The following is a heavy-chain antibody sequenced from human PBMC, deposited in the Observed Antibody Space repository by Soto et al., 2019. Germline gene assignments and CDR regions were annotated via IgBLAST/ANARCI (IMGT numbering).Heavy chain of an antibody. CDR3: AREGCSGGSCYFNDP. J-gene: IGHJ5*02. Sequence: SETLSLTCTVSGGSISSYYWSWIRQPPGKGLEWIGYIYYSGSTNYNPSLKSRVTISVDTSKNQFSLKLSSVTAADTAVYYCAREGCSGGSCYFNDPWGQGTLVTVSS. CDR1: GGSISSYY. D-gene: IGHD2-15*01. CDR2: IYYSGST. V-gene: IGHV4-59*01.